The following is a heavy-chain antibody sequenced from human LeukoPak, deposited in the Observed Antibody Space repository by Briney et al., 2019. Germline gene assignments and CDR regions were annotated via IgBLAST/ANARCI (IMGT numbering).Heavy chain of an antibody. CDR2: ISAYNGNT. J-gene: IGHJ4*02. D-gene: IGHD2-2*01. Sequence: ASVKVSCKASGYTFTSYGISWVRQAPGKGLEWMGWISAYNGNTNYAQKLQGRVTMTTDTSTSTAYMELRSLRSDDTAVYYCARIGYCSSTSCPPDYWGQGTLVTVSS. CDR1: GYTFTSYG. V-gene: IGHV1-18*01. CDR3: ARIGYCSSTSCPPDY.